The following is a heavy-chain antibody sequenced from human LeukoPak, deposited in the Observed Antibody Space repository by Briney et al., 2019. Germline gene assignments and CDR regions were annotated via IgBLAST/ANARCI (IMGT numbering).Heavy chain of an antibody. CDR3: ARVVSTRLYYGMDV. Sequence: GSLRLSCAASGFTFSSYAMSWIRQPPGKGLEWIGYIYYSGSTNYNPSLKSRVTISVDTSKNQFSLKLSSVTAADTAVYYCARVVSTRLYYGMDVWGQGTTVTVSS. J-gene: IGHJ6*02. V-gene: IGHV4-59*08. CDR1: GFTFSSYA. CDR2: IYYSGST. D-gene: IGHD5/OR15-5a*01.